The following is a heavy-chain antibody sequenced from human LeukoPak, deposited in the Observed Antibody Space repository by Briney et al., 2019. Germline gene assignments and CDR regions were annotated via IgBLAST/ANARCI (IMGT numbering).Heavy chain of an antibody. CDR1: GGSISSGGYY. Sequence: SETLSLTCTVSGGSISSGGYYWSWIRQHPGKGLEWIGYIYYSGSTYYNPSLKSRVTISVDTSKNQFSLKLGSVTAADTAVYYCARDRLDYDILTGSYYYYGMDVWGQGTTVTVSS. J-gene: IGHJ6*02. D-gene: IGHD3-9*01. CDR3: ARDRLDYDILTGSYYYYGMDV. V-gene: IGHV4-30-4*08. CDR2: IYYSGST.